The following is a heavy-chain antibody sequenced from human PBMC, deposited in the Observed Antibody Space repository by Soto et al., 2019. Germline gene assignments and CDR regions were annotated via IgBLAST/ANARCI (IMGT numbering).Heavy chain of an antibody. CDR3: ASFWDIAAAATGWFDP. V-gene: IGHV4-39*01. J-gene: IGHJ5*02. CDR2: IYYSGST. D-gene: IGHD6-13*01. CDR1: GGSISSSSYY. Sequence: SETLSLTCTVSGGSISSSSYYWGWIRQPPGKGLEWIGGIYYSGSTYYNPSLKSRVTISVDTSKNQFSLKLSSVTAADTAVYYCASFWDIAAAATGWFDPWGQGTLVTVSS.